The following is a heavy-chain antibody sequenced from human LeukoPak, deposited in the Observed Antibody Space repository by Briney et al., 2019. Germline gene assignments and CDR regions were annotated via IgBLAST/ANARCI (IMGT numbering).Heavy chain of an antibody. Sequence: AASVKVSCKVSGYTLTELSMHWVRQAPGKGLEWMGGFDPEDGETIYAQKFQGRVTMTEDTSTDTAYMELSSLRSEDTAVYYCARGEGSSSYFDYWGQGTLVTVSS. CDR1: GYTLTELS. J-gene: IGHJ4*02. CDR3: ARGEGSSSYFDY. CDR2: FDPEDGET. D-gene: IGHD6-6*01. V-gene: IGHV1-24*01.